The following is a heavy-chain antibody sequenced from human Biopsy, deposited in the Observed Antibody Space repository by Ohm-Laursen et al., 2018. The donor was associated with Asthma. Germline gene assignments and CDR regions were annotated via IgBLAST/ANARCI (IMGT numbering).Heavy chain of an antibody. J-gene: IGHJ6*02. CDR3: ARERAGVLGSYNGMDV. Sequence: SLRLSCAASGFTFSNYGMHWVRQVAGKGLDWVAVVTYDGISQYYAESVKGRFTISRDNSRNTLNLQMNSVRPDDTAVYFCARERAGVLGSYNGMDVWGPGTTVSGAS. CDR2: VTYDGISQ. V-gene: IGHV3-30*03. CDR1: GFTFSNYG. D-gene: IGHD2-8*01.